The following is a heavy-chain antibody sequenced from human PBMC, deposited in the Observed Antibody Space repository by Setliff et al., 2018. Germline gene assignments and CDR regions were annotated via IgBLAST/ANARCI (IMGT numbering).Heavy chain of an antibody. J-gene: IGHJ6*03. CDR1: GGSFSGYY. CDR3: ARDRLLVGARYAMDV. Sequence: SETLSLTCAVYGGSFSGYYWSWIRQPPGKGLEWIGEINHSGSTNYNPSLKSRVTISVDTSKNQFSLKLSSVTAADTAVYYCARDRLLVGARYAMDVWGKGTTVTV. CDR2: INHSGST. V-gene: IGHV4-34*01. D-gene: IGHD1-26*01.